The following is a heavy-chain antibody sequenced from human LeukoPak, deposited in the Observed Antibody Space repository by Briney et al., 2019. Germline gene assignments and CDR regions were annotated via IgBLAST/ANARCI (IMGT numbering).Heavy chain of an antibody. V-gene: IGHV4-39*07. D-gene: IGHD3-10*01. Sequence: SETLSLTCTVSGGSISSSSYYWGWIRQPPGKGLEWIGSIYYSGSTYYNPSLKSRVTISVDTSKNQFSLRLSSVTAADTAVYYCARDSHYYGSGSYYIWDYYYYMDVRGKGTTVTVSS. CDR2: IYYSGST. CDR3: ARDSHYYGSGSYYIWDYYYYMDV. CDR1: GGSISSSSYY. J-gene: IGHJ6*03.